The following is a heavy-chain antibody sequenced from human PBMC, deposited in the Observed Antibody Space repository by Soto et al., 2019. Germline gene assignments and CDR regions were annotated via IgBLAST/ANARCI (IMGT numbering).Heavy chain of an antibody. D-gene: IGHD4-17*01. CDR2: IWYDGSNK. V-gene: IGHV3-33*01. CDR3: ARDLTVTDGSENWFDP. J-gene: IGHJ5*02. Sequence: QVQLVESGGGVVQPGRSLRLSCAASGFTFSSYGMHWVRQAPGKGLEWVAVIWYDGSNKYYADSVKGRFTISRDNSKNTLYLQMNSLRAEDTAVYYCARDLTVTDGSENWFDPWGQGTLVTVSS. CDR1: GFTFSSYG.